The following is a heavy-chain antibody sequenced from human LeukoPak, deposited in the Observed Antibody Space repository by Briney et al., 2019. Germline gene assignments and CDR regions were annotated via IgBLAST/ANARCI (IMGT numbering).Heavy chain of an antibody. J-gene: IGHJ5*02. CDR2: IYYSGST. CDR1: GGSISNYH. Sequence: NPSETLSLTCTVSGGSISNYHWSWIRQPAGKGLEWIGSIYYSGSTYYNPSLKSRVTISVDTSKNQFSLKLSSVTAADTAVYYCARLTGVSWGGAKLNRFDPWGQGTLVTVSS. V-gene: IGHV4-59*05. CDR3: ARLTGVSWGGAKLNRFDP. D-gene: IGHD7-27*01.